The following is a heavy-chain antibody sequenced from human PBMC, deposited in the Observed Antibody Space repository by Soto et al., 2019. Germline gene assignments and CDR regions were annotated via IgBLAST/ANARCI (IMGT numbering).Heavy chain of an antibody. D-gene: IGHD6-19*01. CDR1: GVTFSSYW. J-gene: IGHJ3*02. CDR2: IKQDGSEK. V-gene: IGHV3-7*01. Sequence: PGGSLRLSCAASGVTFSSYWMSWVRQAPGKGLEWVASIKQDGSEKYYVDSVKGRFTISRDNAKNSLYLQMNSLGAEDTAVYYCARDQGIAVVFDAFDIWGQGTMVTVSS. CDR3: ARDQGIAVVFDAFDI.